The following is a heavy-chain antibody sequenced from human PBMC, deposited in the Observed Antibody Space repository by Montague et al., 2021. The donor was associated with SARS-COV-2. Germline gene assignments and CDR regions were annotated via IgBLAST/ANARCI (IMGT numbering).Heavy chain of an antibody. Sequence: SETLSLTCTVSGASITGHYWSWIRQPPGKGLEWIGYMKSSGSTNYKPSLKSRVTISVDTSKKQVSLKMISVTAADTAVYYCARALGDRDGGFDYWGQGTLVTVPS. D-gene: IGHD3-16*01. CDR1: GASITGHY. V-gene: IGHV4-59*11. CDR2: MKSSGST. J-gene: IGHJ4*02. CDR3: ARALGDRDGGFDY.